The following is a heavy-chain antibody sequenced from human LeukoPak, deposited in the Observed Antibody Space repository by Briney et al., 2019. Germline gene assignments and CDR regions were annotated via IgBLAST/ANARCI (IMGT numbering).Heavy chain of an antibody. CDR3: ARRAPFSNWFDP. CDR2: IYYSGST. Sequence: PSETLSLTCTVSGRSISSSSYYWGWIRQPPGKGLEWIGSIYYSGSTYYNPSLKSRVTISVDTSKSQFSLRLTSVTAADTAVYYCARRAPFSNWFDPWGQGTLVIVSS. J-gene: IGHJ5*02. D-gene: IGHD2-2*01. CDR1: GRSISSSSYY. V-gene: IGHV4-39*07.